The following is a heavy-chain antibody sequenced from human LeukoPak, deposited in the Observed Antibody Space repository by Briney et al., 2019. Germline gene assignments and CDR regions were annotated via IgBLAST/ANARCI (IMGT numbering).Heavy chain of an antibody. Sequence: GGSLRLSCAASGFTVSSNYMSWVRQAPGKGLEWVSVIYSGGSTYYADSVKGRFTISRDNSKNTLYLQMNSLRAEDTAVYYCALTRGVAITEYYFDYWGQGTLVTVSS. J-gene: IGHJ4*02. CDR1: GFTVSSNY. V-gene: IGHV3-66*02. CDR3: ALTRGVAITEYYFDY. D-gene: IGHD3-22*01. CDR2: IYSGGST.